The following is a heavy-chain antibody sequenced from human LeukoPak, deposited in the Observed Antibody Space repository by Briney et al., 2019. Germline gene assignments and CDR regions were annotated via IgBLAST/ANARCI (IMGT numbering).Heavy chain of an antibody. CDR3: ARGDFNDYGDYVDAFEI. Sequence: GGSLRLSCAASGFTFSSYWMSWARQAPGTGLEWVANIKPDGSEKYCVDSVKGRFTISRDNAKKSLYLQMNSLRAEDTAVYYCARGDFNDYGDYVDAFEIWGQGMMVTVSA. D-gene: IGHD4-17*01. J-gene: IGHJ3*02. V-gene: IGHV3-7*01. CDR2: IKPDGSEK. CDR1: GFTFSSYW.